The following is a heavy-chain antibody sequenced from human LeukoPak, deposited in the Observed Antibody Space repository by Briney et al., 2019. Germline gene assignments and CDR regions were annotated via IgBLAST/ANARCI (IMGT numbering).Heavy chain of an antibody. CDR1: GGSISSYY. CDR2: IYTSGST. Sequence: SETLSLTCTVSGGSISSYYWSWIRQPAGKGREWIGRIYTSGSTNYDPSLKSRVTMSVDTSKNQFSLKLSSVTAADTAVYYCARDMNVVVPAAIGDWFDPWGQGTLVTVSS. V-gene: IGHV4-4*07. D-gene: IGHD2-2*01. CDR3: ARDMNVVVPAAIGDWFDP. J-gene: IGHJ5*02.